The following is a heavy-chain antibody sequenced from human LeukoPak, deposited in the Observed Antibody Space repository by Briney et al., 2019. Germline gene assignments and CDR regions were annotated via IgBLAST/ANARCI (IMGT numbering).Heavy chain of an antibody. CDR3: AKSYSSSWYFDC. V-gene: IGHV3-30*02. CDR2: IRDYGSNK. J-gene: IGHJ4*02. CDR1: RYPYSRYR. Sequence: GGPLRLSCAPSRYPYSRYRMHGAPHAPGKGVECVTYIRDYGSNKLYADSVKGRFTISRDKSKNTLYLQMNSLRAEDTAVYYCAKSYSSSWYFDCWGQGTLVTVSS. D-gene: IGHD6-13*01.